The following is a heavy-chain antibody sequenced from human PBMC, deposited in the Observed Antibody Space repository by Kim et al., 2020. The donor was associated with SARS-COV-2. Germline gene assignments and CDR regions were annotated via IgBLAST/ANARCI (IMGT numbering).Heavy chain of an antibody. D-gene: IGHD1-1*01. V-gene: IGHV3-11*01. CDR1: GFTFSDYY. CDR2: ISSSGSTI. J-gene: IGHJ3*02. Sequence: GGSLRLSCAASGFTFSDYYMSWIRQAPGKGLEWVSYISSSGSTIYYADSVKGRFTISRDNAKNSLYLQMNSLRAEDTAVYYCARDRVRWYNDAFDIWGQGTMVTVSS. CDR3: ARDRVRWYNDAFDI.